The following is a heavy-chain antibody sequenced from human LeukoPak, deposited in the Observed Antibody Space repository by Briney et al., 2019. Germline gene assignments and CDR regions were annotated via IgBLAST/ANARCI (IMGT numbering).Heavy chain of an antibody. CDR3: AKSFELFNGYSSSWSLDWYFDL. V-gene: IGHV3-23*01. Sequence: GGSLRLSCAASGFTFSSYARSWVRQAPGQGLEWLSAISGSGGSIYYADSVKGRFTISRDNSKNTLYLQMNSLRAEDTAVYCCAKSFELFNGYSSSWSLDWYFDLWGRGTLVTVSS. D-gene: IGHD6-13*01. CDR2: ISGSGGSI. CDR1: GFTFSSYA. J-gene: IGHJ2*01.